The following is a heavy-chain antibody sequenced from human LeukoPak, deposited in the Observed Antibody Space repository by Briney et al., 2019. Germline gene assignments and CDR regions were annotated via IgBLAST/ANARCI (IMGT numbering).Heavy chain of an antibody. D-gene: IGHD6-19*01. CDR3: ARELIAVAGSFDC. V-gene: IGHV3-7*01. J-gene: IGHJ4*02. Sequence: GGSLRLSCAASGFTFSSYWMSWVRQAPGKGLEWVANIKQDGSEKYYVDSVKGRFTISRDNARNSLYLQMNSLRAEDTAVYYCARELIAVAGSFDCWGQGTLVTVSS. CDR2: IKQDGSEK. CDR1: GFTFSSYW.